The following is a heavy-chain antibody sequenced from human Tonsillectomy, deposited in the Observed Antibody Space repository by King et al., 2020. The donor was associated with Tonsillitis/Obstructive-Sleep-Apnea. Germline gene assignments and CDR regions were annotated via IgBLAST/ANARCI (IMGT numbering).Heavy chain of an antibody. CDR3: AHRPQRCMRLQYFLH. J-gene: IGHJ1*01. CDR1: GFSLSTSGMG. CDR2: IYWDDDK. Sequence: TLKESGPTLVKPTQTLTLTCTFSGFSLSTSGMGVGWIRQPPGKALEWLALIYWDDDKRYSPSLKSRLTITKDTSKNQVVLTMTNMVPVDTATYFCAHRPQRCMRLQYFLHWGQGTLVTVSS. D-gene: IGHD2-8*01. V-gene: IGHV2-5*02.